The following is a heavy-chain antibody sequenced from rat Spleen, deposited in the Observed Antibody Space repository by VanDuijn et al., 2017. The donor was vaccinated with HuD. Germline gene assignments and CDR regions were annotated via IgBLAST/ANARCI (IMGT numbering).Heavy chain of an antibody. V-gene: IGHV5-25*01. Sequence: EVQLVESGGGLVQPGRSLKLSCAASGFTFSNYNMAWVRQAPTKGLEWVASINTGGGNTYYRGSVKGRFIISRDNAKSTLYLQMDSLRSEDTATYYCARQRGDYFDYWGQGVMVTVSS. J-gene: IGHJ2*01. CDR3: ARQRGDYFDY. CDR2: INTGGGNT. CDR1: GFTFSNYN. D-gene: IGHD1-11*01.